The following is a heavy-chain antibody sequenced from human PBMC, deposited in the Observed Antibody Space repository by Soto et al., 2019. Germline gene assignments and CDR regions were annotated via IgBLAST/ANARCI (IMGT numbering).Heavy chain of an antibody. CDR3: ANPFYYDSSGEEFDY. CDR1: GFTFSSYG. Sequence: GGSLRLSCAASGFTFSSYGMHWVRQAPGKGLEWVAVISYDGSNKYYADSVKGRFTISRDNSKNTLYLQMNSLGAEDTAVYYCANPFYYDSSGEEFDYWGQGTLVTVSS. V-gene: IGHV3-30*18. D-gene: IGHD3-22*01. J-gene: IGHJ4*02. CDR2: ISYDGSNK.